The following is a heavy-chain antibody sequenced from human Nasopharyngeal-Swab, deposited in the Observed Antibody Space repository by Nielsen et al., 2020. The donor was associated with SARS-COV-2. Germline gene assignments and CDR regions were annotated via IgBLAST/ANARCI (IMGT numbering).Heavy chain of an antibody. CDR2: LWFDGSKE. Sequence: GESLKISCAASGFTFSSYSIHWVRQAPGKGPEWMAVLWFDGSKEYYADSVKGRFTISRDSAKNTVYLQMNSLRAEDTAMYYCTRGDKYAMDVWGPGTTVIVSS. J-gene: IGHJ6*02. V-gene: IGHV3-33*08. CDR1: GFTFSSYS. CDR3: TRGDKYAMDV.